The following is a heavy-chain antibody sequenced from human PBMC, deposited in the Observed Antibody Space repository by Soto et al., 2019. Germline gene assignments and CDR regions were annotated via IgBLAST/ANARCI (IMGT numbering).Heavy chain of an antibody. J-gene: IGHJ6*02. Sequence: PGGSLRLSCAASGFTFSNAWMNWVRQAPGKGLEWVGRIKSKTDGGTTDYAAPVKGRFTISRDDSKNTLYLQMNSLKTEDTAVYYCTTDLLYSSGSDYYYYGMDVWGQGTTVTVSS. D-gene: IGHD6-19*01. CDR3: TTDLLYSSGSDYYYYGMDV. V-gene: IGHV3-15*07. CDR2: IKSKTDGGTT. CDR1: GFTFSNAW.